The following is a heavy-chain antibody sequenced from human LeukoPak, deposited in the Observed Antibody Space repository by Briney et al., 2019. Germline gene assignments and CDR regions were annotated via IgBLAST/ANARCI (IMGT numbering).Heavy chain of an antibody. CDR2: INHSGST. D-gene: IGHD6-13*01. Sequence: SETLSLTCAVYGGSFSGYYWSWIRQPPGKGMEWIGEINHSGSTNYNPSLKNRVTISGDTSRNQFSLKLTSVTAADTAVYYCARGRQHLVPGGDYWGQGTLVTVSS. V-gene: IGHV4-34*01. CDR1: GGSFSGYY. J-gene: IGHJ4*02. CDR3: ARGRQHLVPGGDY.